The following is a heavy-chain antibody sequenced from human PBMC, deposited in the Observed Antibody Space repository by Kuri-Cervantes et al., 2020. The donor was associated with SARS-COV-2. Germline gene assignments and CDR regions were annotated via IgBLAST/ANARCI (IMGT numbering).Heavy chain of an antibody. V-gene: IGHV1-24*01. J-gene: IGHJ3*02. D-gene: IGHD2-8*01. Sequence: ASVKVSCKVSGYTLTGLSMHWVRQAPGKGLEWMGGFDPEDGETIYAQKFQGRVTMTEDTSTDTAYMELSSLTSEDTAMYYCATQRCNNGVCYSNEAFDIWGQGTMVTVSS. CDR2: FDPEDGET. CDR3: ATQRCNNGVCYSNEAFDI. CDR1: GYTLTGLS.